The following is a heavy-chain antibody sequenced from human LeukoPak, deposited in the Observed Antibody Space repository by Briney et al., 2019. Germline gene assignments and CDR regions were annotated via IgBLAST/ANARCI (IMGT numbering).Heavy chain of an antibody. J-gene: IGHJ6*02. D-gene: IGHD3-10*01. Sequence: ASVKVSCKAPGDTFSSYDFNWVRQATGQGLEWMGWMNPNSGNTGFAQKFQGRVTLTRDTSISTAYMELSNLRSDDTAVYYCARGGTMVRGVNALGNYGMDAWGQGTTVTVSS. CDR1: GDTFSSYD. CDR3: ARGGTMVRGVNALGNYGMDA. CDR2: MNPNSGNT. V-gene: IGHV1-8*01.